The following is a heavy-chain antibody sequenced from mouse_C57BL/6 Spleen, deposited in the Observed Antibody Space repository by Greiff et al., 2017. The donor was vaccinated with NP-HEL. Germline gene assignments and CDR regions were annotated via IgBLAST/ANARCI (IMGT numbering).Heavy chain of an antibody. D-gene: IGHD1-1*01. Sequence: QVQLKQPGAELVKPGASVKLSCKASGYTFTSYWMQWVKQRPGQGLEWIGEIDPSDSYTNYNQKFKGKATLTVDTSSSTAYMQLSSLTSEDSAVYYCARAYGSSYDWYFDVWGTGTTVTVSS. CDR1: GYTFTSYW. CDR3: ARAYGSSYDWYFDV. V-gene: IGHV1-50*01. CDR2: IDPSDSYT. J-gene: IGHJ1*03.